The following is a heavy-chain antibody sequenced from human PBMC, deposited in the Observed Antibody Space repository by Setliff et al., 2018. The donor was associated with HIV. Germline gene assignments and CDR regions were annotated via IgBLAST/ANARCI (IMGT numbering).Heavy chain of an antibody. Sequence: SSYWMGWIRQAPGKGLEWIGSIYYTGTAYYNPSLKSRVFISVDTSKNQFSLKVSSVTAADTAVYYCARGGDGYNPGGGTFDHWGQGTLVTVSS. CDR2: IYYTGTA. CDR1: SSYW. D-gene: IGHD1-1*01. CDR3: ARGGDGYNPGGGTFDH. V-gene: IGHV4-39*01. J-gene: IGHJ4*02.